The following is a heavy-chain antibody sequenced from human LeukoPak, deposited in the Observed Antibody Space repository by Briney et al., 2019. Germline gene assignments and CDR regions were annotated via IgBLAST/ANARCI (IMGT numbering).Heavy chain of an antibody. Sequence: SETLSLTCTVSGGSISGHFWNWIRQPPGKGLEWIGYMSYSGSTNYNPSLKRRVTISLDTSKNQFSLKLSSVTAADTAVYYCARDRYYYDSSGYSLFDYWGQGTLDTVSS. V-gene: IGHV4-59*11. CDR2: MSYSGST. CDR1: GGSISGHF. J-gene: IGHJ4*02. D-gene: IGHD3-22*01. CDR3: ARDRYYYDSSGYSLFDY.